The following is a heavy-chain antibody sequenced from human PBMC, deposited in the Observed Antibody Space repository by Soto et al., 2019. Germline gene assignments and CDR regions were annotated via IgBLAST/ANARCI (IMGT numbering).Heavy chain of an antibody. D-gene: IGHD1-26*01. V-gene: IGHV1-69*13. J-gene: IGHJ6*02. CDR3: ARGWWEREGYLMDV. Sequence: SVKVSCKASGGTFSRYSITWVRQAPGHGLEWIGRIIPIFGIASYAQKFQGRVTITADESTSTAYMELSSLRSDDTAVYYCARGWWEREGYLMDVWG. CDR1: GGTFSRYS. CDR2: IIPIFGIA.